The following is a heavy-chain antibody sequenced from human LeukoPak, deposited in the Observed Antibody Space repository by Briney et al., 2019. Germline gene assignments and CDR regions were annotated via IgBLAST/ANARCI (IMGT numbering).Heavy chain of an antibody. D-gene: IGHD2-15*01. J-gene: IGHJ6*02. CDR2: INHSGST. CDR1: GGSFSGYY. CDR3: ARANPRKYCSGGSCSKVYYYYYGMDV. Sequence: SETLSLTCAVYGGSFSGYYWSWIRQPPGEGLEWIGEINHSGSTNYNPSLKSRVTISVDTSKNQFSLKLSSVTAADTAVYYCARANPRKYCSGGSCSKVYYYYYGMDVWAKGPRSPSP. V-gene: IGHV4-34*01.